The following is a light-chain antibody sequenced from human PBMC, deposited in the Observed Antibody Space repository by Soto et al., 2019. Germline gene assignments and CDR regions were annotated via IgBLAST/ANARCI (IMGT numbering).Light chain of an antibody. Sequence: EIVLTQSPCTLSLCPGERATLSGRASQSVTSRYLGWYQQKPGQAPRLLIYGASSRATGIPDRFSGSGSGTDFTLTISRLEPEDFAVYYCQYYDTSMTFGGGTKVDIK. J-gene: IGKJ4*01. V-gene: IGKV3-20*01. CDR1: QSVTSRY. CDR2: GAS. CDR3: QYYDTSMT.